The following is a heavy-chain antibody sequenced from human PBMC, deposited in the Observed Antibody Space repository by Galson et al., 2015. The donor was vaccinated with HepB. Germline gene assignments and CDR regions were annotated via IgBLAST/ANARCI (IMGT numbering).Heavy chain of an antibody. CDR1: GFTFSSYA. V-gene: IGHV3-30-3*01. Sequence: LRLSCAASGFTFSSYAMHWVRQAPGKGLEWVAVISYDGSNKYYADSVKGRFTISRDNSKNTLYLQMNSLRAEDTAVYYCARDITDSGGSAGDYWGQGTLVTVSS. J-gene: IGHJ4*02. CDR3: ARDITDSGGSAGDY. D-gene: IGHD2-15*01. CDR2: ISYDGSNK.